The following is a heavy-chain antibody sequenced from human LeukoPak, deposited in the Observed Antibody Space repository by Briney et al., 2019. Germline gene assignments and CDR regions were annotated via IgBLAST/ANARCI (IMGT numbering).Heavy chain of an antibody. CDR1: GYTFTGYF. Sequence: ASVSVTCTASGYTFTGYFMHWVRHAPAQGIEWMGWINPNSGGTNDAQKIQGRVTMTRDTSISTAYMELGRRRSDDTAVYYCAREVSDYYGSGRPNWFDPWGQGTLVTVSS. CDR3: AREVSDYYGSGRPNWFDP. D-gene: IGHD3-10*01. J-gene: IGHJ5*02. CDR2: INPNSGGT. V-gene: IGHV1-2*02.